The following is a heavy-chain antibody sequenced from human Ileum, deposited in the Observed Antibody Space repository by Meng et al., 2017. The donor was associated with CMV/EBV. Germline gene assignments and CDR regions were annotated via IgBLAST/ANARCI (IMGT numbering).Heavy chain of an antibody. CDR1: GFTVRSYT. D-gene: IGHD2-2*01. V-gene: IGHV3-30*04. Sequence: GGSLRLSCVASGFTVRSYTMHWVRQAPGKGLEWVAVISYDGGDKYYVDSVKGRFTISRDNSKDTLYLQMNRLRGDDTAVYYCVRDPDIVIEPGAAGEFEYWGQGTLVTVSS. CDR3: VRDPDIVIEPGAAGEFEY. J-gene: IGHJ4*02. CDR2: ISYDGGDK.